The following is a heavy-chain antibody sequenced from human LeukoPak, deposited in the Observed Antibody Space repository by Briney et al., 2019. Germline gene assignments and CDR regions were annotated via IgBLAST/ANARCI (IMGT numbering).Heavy chain of an antibody. V-gene: IGHV3-30*02. Sequence: GGSLRLSCAASGFTFSSYGMHWVRQAPGKGLEWVAFIRYDGSNKYYADSVKGRFTISRDNSKNTLYLQMNSLGAEDTAVYYCAKDLIWFGELLGGGLGYWGQGTLVTVSS. CDR1: GFTFSSYG. CDR2: IRYDGSNK. J-gene: IGHJ4*02. D-gene: IGHD3-10*01. CDR3: AKDLIWFGELLGGGLGY.